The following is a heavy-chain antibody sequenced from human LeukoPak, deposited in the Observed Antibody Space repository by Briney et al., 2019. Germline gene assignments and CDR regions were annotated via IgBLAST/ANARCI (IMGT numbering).Heavy chain of an antibody. CDR3: ARRAGAYSHPYDY. CDR2: MNPNSGNT. D-gene: IGHD4/OR15-4a*01. CDR1: GYTLTELS. Sequence: ASVTVSCKVSGYTLTELSMHWVRQATGQGLEWMGWMNPNSGNTGYAQKFQGRVTMTRNTSISTAYMELSSLRSEDTAVYYCARRAGAYSHPYDYWGQGTLVTVSS. V-gene: IGHV1-8*01. J-gene: IGHJ4*02.